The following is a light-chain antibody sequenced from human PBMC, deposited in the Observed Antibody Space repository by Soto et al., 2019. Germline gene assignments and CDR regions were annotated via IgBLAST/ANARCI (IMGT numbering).Light chain of an antibody. CDR2: GAFGAS. Sequence: EIVLTQSPGTLSLSPGERASLSCRASQTINTLACYQRKPGQAPRLLMYGAFGASSRATGIPDRFSDSGSGTAFAHTISRLEPEDFEVYYCQQYDSLPLTFGGGTSVEIK. V-gene: IGKV3-20*01. CDR1: QTINT. J-gene: IGKJ4*01. CDR3: QQYDSLPLT.